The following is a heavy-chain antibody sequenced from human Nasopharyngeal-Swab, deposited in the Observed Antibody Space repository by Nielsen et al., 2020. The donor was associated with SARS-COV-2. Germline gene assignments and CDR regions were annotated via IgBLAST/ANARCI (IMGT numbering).Heavy chain of an antibody. Sequence: GGSLRLSCKGSGYSFISYWIGWVRQMPGKGLEWMGIIYPGDSDTRYSPSFQGQVTTSADKSISTAYLQWSSLKASDTAMYYCARHLPVQQLVDYWGQGTLVTVSS. D-gene: IGHD6-13*01. CDR2: IYPGDSDT. V-gene: IGHV5-51*01. CDR3: ARHLPVQQLVDY. J-gene: IGHJ4*02. CDR1: GYSFISYW.